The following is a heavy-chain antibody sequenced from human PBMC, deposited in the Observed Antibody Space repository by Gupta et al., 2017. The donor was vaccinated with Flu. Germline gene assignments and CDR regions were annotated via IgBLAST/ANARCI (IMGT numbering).Heavy chain of an antibody. CDR2: ISGSGGST. Sequence: EVQLLESGGGLVQPGGSLRLSCAASGFTFSSYAMSWVRQAPGKGLEWVSAISGSGGSTYYADSVKGRFTISRDNSKNTLYLQMNSLRAEDTAVYYCAKSGPITMIVVVTINRGDFDYWGQGTLVTVSS. V-gene: IGHV3-23*01. D-gene: IGHD3-22*01. CDR1: GFTFSSYA. CDR3: AKSGPITMIVVVTINRGDFDY. J-gene: IGHJ4*02.